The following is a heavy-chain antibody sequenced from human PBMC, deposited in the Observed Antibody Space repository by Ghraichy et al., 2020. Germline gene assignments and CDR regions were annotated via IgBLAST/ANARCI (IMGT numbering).Heavy chain of an antibody. CDR1: GGSISSYY. V-gene: IGHV4-59*08. CDR3: ASQGYCSSTSCYTIGGDDYYYGMDV. D-gene: IGHD2-2*02. J-gene: IGHJ6*02. Sequence: ESLNISCTVSGGSISSYYWSWIRQPPGKGLEWIGYIYYSGSTNYNPSLKSRVTISVDTSKNQFSLKLSSVTAADTAVYYCASQGYCSSTSCYTIGGDDYYYGMDVWGQGTTVTVSS. CDR2: IYYSGST.